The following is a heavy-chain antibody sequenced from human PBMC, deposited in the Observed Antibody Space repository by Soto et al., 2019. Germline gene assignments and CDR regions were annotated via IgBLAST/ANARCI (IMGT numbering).Heavy chain of an antibody. D-gene: IGHD2-15*01. Sequence: PSQTLSLTCAISGDSVSSDSATWNWLRQSPSRGLEWLGRAYFRSKWFNNYAVSVESRITINPDTSKNQFSLQLNSVTPEDTAVYFCERGLGSPTGVPPAFFDYWGLGPLVTVSS. J-gene: IGHJ4*02. CDR1: GDSVSSDSAT. V-gene: IGHV6-1*01. CDR2: AYFRSKWFN. CDR3: ERGLGSPTGVPPAFFDY.